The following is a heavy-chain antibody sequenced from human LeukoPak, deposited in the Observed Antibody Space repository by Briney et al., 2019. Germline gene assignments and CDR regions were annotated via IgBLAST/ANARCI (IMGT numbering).Heavy chain of an antibody. D-gene: IGHD3-10*01. CDR3: AGPGAGDLDY. CDR2: INHSGNT. CDR1: GGPFTTYY. V-gene: IGHV4-34*01. Sequence: SDTLSLTCAVYGGPFTTYYWSWLRHPPGKGREWIGEINHSGNTNCNPPLKSRVTMSVDMSKNQFSLQLTSVTAADTAVYYCAGPGAGDLDYWGQGTLVTVSS. J-gene: IGHJ4*02.